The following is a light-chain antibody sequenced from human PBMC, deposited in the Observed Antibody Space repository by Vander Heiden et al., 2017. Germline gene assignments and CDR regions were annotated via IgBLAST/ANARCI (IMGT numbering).Light chain of an antibody. Sequence: QPALTQPASRSASPGQSLTITCTGTSSDVGAYNYVSWYQQHPGKAPKLIIYDVTNRPSGVSNRFSGSKSGNTASLTTSGLQAEDEADYYCSSYTSSNTLVFGTGTKVTVL. CDR3: SSYTSSNTLV. J-gene: IGLJ1*01. CDR1: SSDVGAYNY. V-gene: IGLV2-14*03. CDR2: DVT.